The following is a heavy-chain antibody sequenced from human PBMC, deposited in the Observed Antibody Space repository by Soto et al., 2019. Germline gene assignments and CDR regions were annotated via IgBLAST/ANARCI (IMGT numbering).Heavy chain of an antibody. CDR1: GYTFTGYY. J-gene: IGHJ3*02. CDR2: INPNSGGT. CDR3: ASDTRDYGSGSYSAFDI. Sequence: ASVKVSCKASGYTFTGYYMHWVRQAPGQGLELMGWINPNSGGTNYAQKLQGWVTMTRDTSISTAYMELSRLRCDDTAVYYCASDTRDYGSGSYSAFDIWGQGTMVTVSS. D-gene: IGHD3-10*01. V-gene: IGHV1-2*04.